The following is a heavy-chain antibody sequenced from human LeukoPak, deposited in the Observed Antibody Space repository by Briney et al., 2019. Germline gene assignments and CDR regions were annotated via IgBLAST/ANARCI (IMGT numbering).Heavy chain of an antibody. CDR3: ARGKYCSSTSCYAGIWFDP. J-gene: IGHJ5*02. CDR1: GGSFSGYY. Sequence: SETLSLTCAVYGGSFSGYYWSWIRQPPGKGLEWIGEINHSGSTNYNPSLKSRVTISVDTSKNQFSLKLSSVTAADTAVYHCARGKYCSSTSCYAGIWFDPWGQGTLVTVSS. CDR2: INHSGST. D-gene: IGHD2-2*01. V-gene: IGHV4-34*01.